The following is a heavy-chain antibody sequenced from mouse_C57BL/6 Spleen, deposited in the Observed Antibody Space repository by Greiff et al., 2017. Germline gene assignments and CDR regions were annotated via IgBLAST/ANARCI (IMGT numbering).Heavy chain of an antibody. V-gene: IGHV5-6*01. CDR2: ISSGRSYT. CDR3: ASYGYERYFDV. J-gene: IGHJ1*03. CDR1: GFTFTSYG. D-gene: IGHD2-2*01. Sequence: EVQLVESGGDLVKPGGSLKLSCAASGFTFTSYGMSWVRQTPEQRLEWVATISSGRSYTYYPDNVKGRVTISGDNAKNTLYLQMSSLTSEDTAMYYCASYGYERYFDVWGTGTTVTVSS.